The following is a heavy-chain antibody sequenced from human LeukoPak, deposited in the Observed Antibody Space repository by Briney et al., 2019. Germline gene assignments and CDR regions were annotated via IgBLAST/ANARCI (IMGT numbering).Heavy chain of an antibody. D-gene: IGHD3-22*01. J-gene: IGHJ5*02. CDR3: ARDIHYYDSSGYYTP. V-gene: IGHV1-46*01. CDR1: GYTFTSYY. CDR2: INPSGGST. Sequence: GASVKVSCKASGYTFTSYYMHWVRQAPGQGLEWMGIINPSGGSTSYAQKLQGRVTMTTDTSTSTAYMELRSLRSDDTAVYYCARDIHYYDSSGYYTPWGQGTLVTVSS.